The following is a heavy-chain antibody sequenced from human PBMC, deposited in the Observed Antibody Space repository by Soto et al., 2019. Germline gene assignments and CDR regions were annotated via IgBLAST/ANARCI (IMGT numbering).Heavy chain of an antibody. V-gene: IGHV1-69*12. J-gene: IGHJ3*02. D-gene: IGHD6-13*01. CDR2: IVPIFRTA. CDR3: ARETSAPGTFREDASAI. Sequence: QVQLVQSGADVKKPGSSVKVACKVSGDTFSNYVINWVRQAPGQGLEWMGAIVPIFRTANYAQKFQGRVTITADEFTITAYMELSGLRSDDTATYSCARETSAPGTFREDASAIWGQGTLVTVSS. CDR1: GDTFSNYV.